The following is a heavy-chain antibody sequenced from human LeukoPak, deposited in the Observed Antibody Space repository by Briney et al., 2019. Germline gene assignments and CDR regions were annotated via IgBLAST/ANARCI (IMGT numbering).Heavy chain of an antibody. CDR2: ISAYNGNT. V-gene: IGHV1-18*01. Sequence: ASVKVSCKASGYTFTSYAMHWVRQAPGQRLEWMGWISAYNGNTNYAQKLQGRVTMTTDTSTSTAYMELRSLRSDDTAVYYCARGPDLGYCSGGSCYSIYYYYGMDVWGQGTTVTVSS. CDR3: ARGPDLGYCSGGSCYSIYYYYGMDV. J-gene: IGHJ6*02. CDR1: GYTFTSYA. D-gene: IGHD2-15*01.